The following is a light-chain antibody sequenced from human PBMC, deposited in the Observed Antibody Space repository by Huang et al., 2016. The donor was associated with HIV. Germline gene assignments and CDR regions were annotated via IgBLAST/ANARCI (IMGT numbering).Light chain of an antibody. CDR3: QQRSNWPLFT. CDR2: DAS. V-gene: IGKV3-11*01. Sequence: EIVLTQSPATLSLCPGERATLSCRASQSVSSYLAWDQQKPGQPPRLLIYDASNRATGIPARFSGSGSGTDFTLTISSLEPEDFAVYYCQQRSNWPLFTFGPGTKVDIK. J-gene: IGKJ3*01. CDR1: QSVSSY.